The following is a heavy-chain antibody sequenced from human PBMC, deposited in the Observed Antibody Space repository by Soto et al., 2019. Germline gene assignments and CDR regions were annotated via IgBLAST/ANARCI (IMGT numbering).Heavy chain of an antibody. CDR2: VDPSGNST. J-gene: IGHJ4*02. Sequence: ASVKVSCTTSGYTFNSFSLHWVRLVPGQGLEWMGLVDPSGNSTTYAQTFQGRLTMPSDTSTTTVYMELSSLTSGDTALYFCARAPLLVGLGFDYWGQGTLVTVSS. CDR1: GYTFNSFS. V-gene: IGHV1-46*02. D-gene: IGHD1-26*01. CDR3: ARAPLLVGLGFDY.